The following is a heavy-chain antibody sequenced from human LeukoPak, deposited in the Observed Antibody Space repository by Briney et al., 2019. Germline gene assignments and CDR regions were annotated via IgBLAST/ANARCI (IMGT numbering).Heavy chain of an antibody. J-gene: IGHJ5*02. Sequence: SETLSLTCAVYGGSFSGYYWSWIRQPPGKGLEWIGEINHSGSTNYNASLKSRVTISVDTSKNQFSLKLSSVTAADTAVYYCARLLSRSRYCSGGSCRPRWFDPWGQGTLVTVSS. CDR2: INHSGST. D-gene: IGHD2-15*01. V-gene: IGHV4-34*01. CDR1: GGSFSGYY. CDR3: ARLLSRSRYCSGGSCRPRWFDP.